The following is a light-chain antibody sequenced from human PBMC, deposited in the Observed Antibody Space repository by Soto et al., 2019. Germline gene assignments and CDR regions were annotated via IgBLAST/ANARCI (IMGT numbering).Light chain of an antibody. CDR1: QGISSA. CDR3: QQFNSYTS. J-gene: IGKJ4*01. Sequence: AIQLTQSPSSLSASVGDRVTITCRASQGISSALAWYQQKPGKAPKLLIYDASSLESGVPSRFSGSGSGTDFTLTISSLQPEDFATDYCQQFNSYTSFGGGTKVEIK. V-gene: IGKV1-13*02. CDR2: DAS.